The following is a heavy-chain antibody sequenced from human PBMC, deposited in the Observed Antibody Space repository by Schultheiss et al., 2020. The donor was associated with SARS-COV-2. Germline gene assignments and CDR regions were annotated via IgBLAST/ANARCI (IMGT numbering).Heavy chain of an antibody. CDR1: GYSISSGYY. Sequence: SETLSLTCTVSGYSISSGYYWGWIRQPPGKGLEWIGSIYYSGSTNYNPSLKSRVTISVDTSKNQFSLKLSSVTAADTAVYYCAREPPLSGYDFWSGYHTLYGMDVWGQGTTVTVSS. CDR2: IYYSGST. CDR3: AREPPLSGYDFWSGYHTLYGMDV. J-gene: IGHJ6*02. V-gene: IGHV4-38-2*02. D-gene: IGHD3-3*01.